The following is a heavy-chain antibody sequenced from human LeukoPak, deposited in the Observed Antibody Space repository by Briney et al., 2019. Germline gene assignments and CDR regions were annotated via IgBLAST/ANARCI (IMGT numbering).Heavy chain of an antibody. Sequence: PGGSLRLSCAASGFTVSSNYMSWVRQAPGKGLEWVSVIYSGGSTYYADSVKGRFTISRDNSKNSLYLQMNSLRAEDTAVYYCARGNYYDSSGRDYWGQGTLVTVSS. CDR2: IYSGGST. J-gene: IGHJ4*02. CDR3: ARGNYYDSSGRDY. V-gene: IGHV3-53*01. D-gene: IGHD3-22*01. CDR1: GFTVSSNY.